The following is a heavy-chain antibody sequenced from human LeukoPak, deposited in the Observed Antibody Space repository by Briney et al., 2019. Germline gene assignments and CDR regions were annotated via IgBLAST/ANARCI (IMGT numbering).Heavy chain of an antibody. CDR1: GFGFGSYG. Sequence: GGSLRLSCAASGFGFGSYGMNWVRQAPGKGLERVSSISRNGDYIDYAASLKGRFIISRDNANKSLSLEMNSLRVEDTALYFCARDVGGDSTGFWYFDLWGRGTLVTVSS. J-gene: IGHJ2*01. CDR2: ISRNGDYI. V-gene: IGHV3-21*01. CDR3: ARDVGGDSTGFWYFDL. D-gene: IGHD3-22*01.